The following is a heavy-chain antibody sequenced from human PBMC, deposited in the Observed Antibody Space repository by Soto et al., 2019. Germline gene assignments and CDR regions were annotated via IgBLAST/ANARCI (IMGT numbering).Heavy chain of an antibody. J-gene: IGHJ4*02. Sequence: GGSLRLSCAASGFSFSSYGMSWVRRAPGKGLEWVSGSGSGGSIHYADSVKGRFTIFRDNSKNTLYVQMNNLGAEDTGEYYCVKGRGFGGWYAYYFDYWGQGTLVTVSS. CDR1: GFSFSSYG. CDR2: SGSGGSI. V-gene: IGHV3-23*01. CDR3: VKGRGFGGWYAYYFDY. D-gene: IGHD6-19*01.